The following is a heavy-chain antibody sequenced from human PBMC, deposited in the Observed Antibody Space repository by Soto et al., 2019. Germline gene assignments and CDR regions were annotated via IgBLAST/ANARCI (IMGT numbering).Heavy chain of an antibody. Sequence: ASVKVSCKASGYTFAGYYMHWVRQAPGQGLEWMGWINPNSGGTDYAQKFQGRVTMTRDTSISTAYMELSRLRSDDTAVYYCAGGVLSGSYYNWFDPWGQGTPVTVSS. CDR2: INPNSGGT. CDR1: GYTFAGYY. D-gene: IGHD1-26*01. CDR3: AGGVLSGSYYNWFDP. V-gene: IGHV1-2*02. J-gene: IGHJ5*02.